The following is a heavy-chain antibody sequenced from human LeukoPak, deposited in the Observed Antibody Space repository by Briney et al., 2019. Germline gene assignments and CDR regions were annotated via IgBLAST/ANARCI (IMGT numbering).Heavy chain of an antibody. J-gene: IGHJ4*02. CDR3: ARCPPSGSYACVH. CDR1: GYTFTSYD. V-gene: IGHV1-8*01. CDR2: MNPNSGNT. D-gene: IGHD1-26*01. Sequence: ASVKVACMPYGYTFTSYDINWVRQAPGQGLEWMGWMNPNSGNTGYEQKFQGRVTMTRNTSISTAYMELSSLRSEDTAVYYCARCPPSGSYACVHWGQGTLVTVP.